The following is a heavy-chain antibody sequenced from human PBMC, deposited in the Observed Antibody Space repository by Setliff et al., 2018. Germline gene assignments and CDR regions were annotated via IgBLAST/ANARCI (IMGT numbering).Heavy chain of an antibody. CDR2: IIPIFGTA. CDR3: ARENTAKNFWGEESDY. CDR1: GGTFSSYA. Sequence: VASVKVSCKASGGTFSSYAISWVRQAPGQGLEWMGRIIPIFGTANYAQKFQGRVKMTRDTSTNTVYMQLNSLRFEDRAVYYCARENTAKNFWGEESDYWGQGTMVTV. D-gene: IGHD3-3*01. J-gene: IGHJ4*02. V-gene: IGHV1-69*05.